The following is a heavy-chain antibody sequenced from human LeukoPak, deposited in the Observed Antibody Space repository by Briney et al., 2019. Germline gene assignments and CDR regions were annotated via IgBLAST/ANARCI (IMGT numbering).Heavy chain of an antibody. CDR2: IYTSGST. Sequence: PSETLSLTCTVSGGSIGSYYWSWIRQPAGKGLEWIGRIYTSGSTNYNPSLKSRVTMSVDTSKNQFSLKLSSVTAADTAVYYCARLAAAGNPTGYDYWGQGTLVTVSS. CDR1: GGSIGSYY. V-gene: IGHV4-4*07. D-gene: IGHD6-13*01. CDR3: ARLAAAGNPTGYDY. J-gene: IGHJ4*02.